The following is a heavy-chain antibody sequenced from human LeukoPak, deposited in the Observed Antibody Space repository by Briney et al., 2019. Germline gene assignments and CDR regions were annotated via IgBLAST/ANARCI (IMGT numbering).Heavy chain of an antibody. CDR2: INEDGSTT. CDR1: GYTFSRYW. Sequence: PGGSLTLSCGASGYTFSRYWMHWVRQAPRKGQVWVSRINEDGSTTDHADSVTGRFTISRDNAKNTLSPQMHSLRAEDTAVYYCTRDTFGGDDFWGQGTLVTVSS. D-gene: IGHD3-16*01. V-gene: IGHV3-74*01. J-gene: IGHJ4*02. CDR3: TRDTFGGDDF.